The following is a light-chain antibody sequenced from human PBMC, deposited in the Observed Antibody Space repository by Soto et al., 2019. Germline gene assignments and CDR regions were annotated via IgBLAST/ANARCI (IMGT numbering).Light chain of an antibody. CDR3: QQYNDWPLT. V-gene: IGKV3D-15*01. CDR1: QSVSSN. J-gene: IGKJ4*01. CDR2: DIS. Sequence: EIVMTQSPATLSVSPGERATLSCRASQSVSSNLAWYQQKPGQAPSLLIYDISARATGIPTGFSGSGSGTEFTLTISSLQSEDFAVYYCQQYNDWPLTFGGGTKVDIK.